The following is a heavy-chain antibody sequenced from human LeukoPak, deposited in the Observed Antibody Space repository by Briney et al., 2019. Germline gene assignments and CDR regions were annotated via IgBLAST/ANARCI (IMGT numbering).Heavy chain of an antibody. CDR3: AARALSLVTFGVVRRHWFDP. CDR1: GYSISSGYY. D-gene: IGHD3-3*01. J-gene: IGHJ5*02. V-gene: IGHV4-38-2*01. CDR2: IYHSGST. Sequence: PSETLSLTCAASGYSISSGYYWGWIRQPPGKGLEWIGSIYHSGSTYYNPSLKSRVTISVDTSKNQFSLKLSSVTAADTAVYYCAARALSLVTFGVVRRHWFDPWGQGTLVTVSS.